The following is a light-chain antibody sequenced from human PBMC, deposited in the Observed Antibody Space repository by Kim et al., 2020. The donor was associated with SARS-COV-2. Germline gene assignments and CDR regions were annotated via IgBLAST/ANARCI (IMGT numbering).Light chain of an antibody. CDR2: GAS. Sequence: WTQGERASLSCRARQRVPTNNIAWYQQKPGQAPRLLIYGASSRATGIPDRFSGRGSGTDFTLTISRLEPEDFAVYYCQLYADFMYTFGQGTKLEI. CDR3: QLYADFMYT. V-gene: IGKV3-20*01. J-gene: IGKJ2*01. CDR1: QRVPTNN.